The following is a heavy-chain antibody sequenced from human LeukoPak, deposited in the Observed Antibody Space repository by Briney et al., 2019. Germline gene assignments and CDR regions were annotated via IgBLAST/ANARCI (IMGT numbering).Heavy chain of an antibody. D-gene: IGHD6-13*01. CDR2: INPRGGTT. J-gene: IGHJ4*02. Sequence: ASVKVSCKASVYTFTSYYLHWLRQAPGQGLEWMGIINPRGGTTSFAQKFQGRVTMTRDTSTSTVYMDLSSLRSDDTAVYYCARGIATAGYDYWGQGTLVTVSS. V-gene: IGHV1-46*01. CDR3: ARGIATAGYDY. CDR1: VYTFTSYY.